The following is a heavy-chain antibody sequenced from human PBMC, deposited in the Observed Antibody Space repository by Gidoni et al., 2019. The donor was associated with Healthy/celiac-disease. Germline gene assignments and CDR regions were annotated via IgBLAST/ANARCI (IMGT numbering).Heavy chain of an antibody. D-gene: IGHD4-17*01. CDR3: ARDLRPGDYGDYADAFDI. J-gene: IGHJ3*02. V-gene: IGHV3-21*01. CDR2: ISSSSSYI. CDR1: GFTFSSYS. Sequence: EVQLVESGGGLVKPGGSLRLSCSASGFTFSSYSMNWVRQAPGKGLEWVSSISSSSSYIYYADSVKGRFTISRDNAKNSLYLQMNSLRAEDTAVYYCARDLRPGDYGDYADAFDIWGQGTMVTVSS.